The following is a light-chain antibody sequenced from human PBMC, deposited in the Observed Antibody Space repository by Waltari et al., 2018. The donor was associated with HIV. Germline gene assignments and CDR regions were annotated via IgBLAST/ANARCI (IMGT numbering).Light chain of an antibody. V-gene: IGLV2-11*01. J-gene: IGLJ3*02. Sequence: QSALTQPRSVSGSPGQSVTISCTGTSSDVGGYDYVSWYQQHPGKAPRLMIYDVTKRPAGCRDRFSGSKSGNTASLTIAGLQAEDEAEYYCCSYAGAYTFWVFGGGTQLTVL. CDR2: DVT. CDR1: SSDVGGYDY. CDR3: CSYAGAYTFWV.